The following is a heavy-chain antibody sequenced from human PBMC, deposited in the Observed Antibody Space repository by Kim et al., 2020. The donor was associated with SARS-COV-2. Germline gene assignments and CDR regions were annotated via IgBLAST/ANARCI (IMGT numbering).Heavy chain of an antibody. V-gene: IGHV4-31*03. CDR3: ARARITMIVVVAEFDP. J-gene: IGHJ5*02. D-gene: IGHD3-22*01. CDR2: IYYSGST. Sequence: SETLSLTCTVSGGSISSGGYYWSWIRQHPGKGLEWIGYIYYSGSTYYNPSLKSRVTISVDTSKNQFSLKLSSVTAADTAVYYCARARITMIVVVAEFDPRGQGTLVTVSS. CDR1: GGSISSGGYY.